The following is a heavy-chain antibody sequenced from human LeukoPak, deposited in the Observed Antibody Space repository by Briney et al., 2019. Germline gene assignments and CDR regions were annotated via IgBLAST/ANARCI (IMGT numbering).Heavy chain of an antibody. CDR1: GCTFSSYA. J-gene: IGHJ4*02. Sequence: GESLRLSCAASGCTFSSYAMSWVRQAPGKGLEGISGISGSGGDTYYGDYVKGRFTISGANSKNTLYLQMNRLRAEDTAVYYCAKDRSCTNNICHGDFDYWGQGTLVTVSS. CDR3: AKDRSCTNNICHGDFDY. CDR2: ISGSGGDT. D-gene: IGHD2-8*01. V-gene: IGHV3-23*01.